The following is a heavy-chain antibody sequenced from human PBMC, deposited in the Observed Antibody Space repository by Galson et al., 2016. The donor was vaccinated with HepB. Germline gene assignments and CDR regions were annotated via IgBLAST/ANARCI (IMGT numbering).Heavy chain of an antibody. CDR3: ARDRRITIFGVVRGYDMGV. Sequence: SLRLSCAASGFTFSRYGMHWVRQAPGKGPEWVAVIWYDGSNKDYADSVKGRFTISRDNSKNTLYLQINSLRADDTAIYYCARDRRITIFGVVRGYDMGVWGQGTTVTVSS. J-gene: IGHJ6*02. CDR1: GFTFSRYG. V-gene: IGHV3-33*01. D-gene: IGHD3-3*01. CDR2: IWYDGSNK.